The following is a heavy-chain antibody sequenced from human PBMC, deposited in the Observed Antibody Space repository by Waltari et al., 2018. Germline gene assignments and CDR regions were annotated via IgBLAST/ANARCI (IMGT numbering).Heavy chain of an antibody. V-gene: IGHV4-39*01. Sequence: VWIRQPPGQGREWIGTWSYSGATYSSPSLKSRVTISGDTSRNQLSLILGSVTAADTAVYYCATYIGASIGTAAFDVWGQGTMVTVSA. CDR3: ATYIGASIGTAAFDV. CDR2: WSYSGAT. J-gene: IGHJ3*01. D-gene: IGHD5-12*01.